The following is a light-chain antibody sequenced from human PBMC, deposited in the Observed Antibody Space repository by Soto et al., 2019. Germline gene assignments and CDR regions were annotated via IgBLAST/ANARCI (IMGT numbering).Light chain of an antibody. CDR2: DAS. J-gene: IGKJ4*01. CDR3: QQRGNWPWPT. Sequence: EIVLKQSPGTLSLSPGERATLSCRASQSVNNYLAWYQQKPGQAPRLLIYDASNRATGIPARFSGSGSGTDFTLTISSLEPEDSAVYYCQQRGNWPWPTFGGGTRVEIK. V-gene: IGKV3-11*01. CDR1: QSVNNY.